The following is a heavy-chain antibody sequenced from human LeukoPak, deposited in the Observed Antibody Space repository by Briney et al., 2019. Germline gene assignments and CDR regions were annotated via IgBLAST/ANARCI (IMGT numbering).Heavy chain of an antibody. J-gene: IGHJ4*02. V-gene: IGHV3-21*01. CDR2: ISSSSSYI. CDR3: ARDSADIVVVPAAMGIDY. D-gene: IGHD2-2*01. Sequence: GGSLRLSCAASGFTFGSYSMNWVRQAPGKGLEWVSSISSSSSYIYYADSVKGRFTISRDNAKNSLYLQMNSLRAEDTAVYYCARDSADIVVVPAAMGIDYWGQGTLVTVSS. CDR1: GFTFGSYS.